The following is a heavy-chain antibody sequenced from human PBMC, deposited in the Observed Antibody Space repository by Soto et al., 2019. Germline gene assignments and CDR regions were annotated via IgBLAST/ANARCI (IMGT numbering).Heavy chain of an antibody. CDR3: ARARHQGGLRFLEWFSSSGFDY. CDR2: INPNSGGT. CDR1: GYTFTGYY. Sequence: GASVKVSCKASGYTFTGYYMHWVRQAPGQGLEWMGWINPNSGGTNYAQKFQGWVTMTRDTSISTAYMELSRLRSDDTAVYYCARARHQGGLRFLEWFSSSGFDYWGQGTLVTVSS. V-gene: IGHV1-2*04. D-gene: IGHD3-3*01. J-gene: IGHJ4*02.